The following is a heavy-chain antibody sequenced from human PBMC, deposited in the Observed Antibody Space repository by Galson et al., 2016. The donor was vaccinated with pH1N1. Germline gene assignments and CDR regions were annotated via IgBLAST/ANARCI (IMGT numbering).Heavy chain of an antibody. Sequence: SETLSLTCAVSGYSIISGYYWGWVRQPPGKGLEWIGSIFHSGSTYYNPSLKSRVTISVDPSRNQFSLTLISGTAADTALYYYASSIPVTALDAFDLWCQGTMVTVSS. D-gene: IGHD2-21*02. CDR3: ASSIPVTALDAFDL. CDR2: IFHSGST. V-gene: IGHV4-38-2*01. J-gene: IGHJ3*01. CDR1: GYSIISGYY.